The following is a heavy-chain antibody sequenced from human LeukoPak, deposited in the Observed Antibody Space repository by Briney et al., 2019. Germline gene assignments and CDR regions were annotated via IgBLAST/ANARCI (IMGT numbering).Heavy chain of an antibody. CDR3: ARDAGDFFDY. V-gene: IGHV4-31*03. Sequence: PSETLSLTCTVSGGSISSGGYYWSWIRQHPGKGLEWIGYIYYSGSTYYNPSLKSRVIISVDTSKNQFSLKLSSVTAADTAVYYCARDAGDFFDYWGQGTLVTVSS. J-gene: IGHJ4*02. D-gene: IGHD2/OR15-2a*01. CDR2: IYYSGST. CDR1: GGSISSGGYY.